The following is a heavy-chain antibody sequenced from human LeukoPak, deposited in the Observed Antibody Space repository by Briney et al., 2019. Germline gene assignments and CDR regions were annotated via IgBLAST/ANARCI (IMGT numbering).Heavy chain of an antibody. CDR2: ISAYNGNT. D-gene: IGHD4-17*01. V-gene: IGHV1-18*01. CDR3: AKGSTVTNFDY. Sequence: ASVKVSCKASGYTFTSYGISWVRQAPGQGLEWMGWISAYNGNTNYAQKLQGRVTMTRDTSTSTVYMELSSLRSEDTAVYYCAKGSTVTNFDYWGQGTLVTVSS. J-gene: IGHJ4*02. CDR1: GYTFTSYG.